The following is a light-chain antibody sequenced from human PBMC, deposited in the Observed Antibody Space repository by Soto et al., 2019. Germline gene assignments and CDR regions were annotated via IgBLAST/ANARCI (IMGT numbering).Light chain of an antibody. CDR2: QDT. Sequence: SYELTQPPSVSVSPGQTATITCSGGKLGDNYACWYQQKPGRSPVLVIYQDTKRPSGIPGRFSGSNSGNTATLTITGTQAMDEADYYCQAGGSSVVFGGGTKLTVL. J-gene: IGLJ2*01. CDR3: QAGGSSVV. V-gene: IGLV3-1*01. CDR1: KLGDNY.